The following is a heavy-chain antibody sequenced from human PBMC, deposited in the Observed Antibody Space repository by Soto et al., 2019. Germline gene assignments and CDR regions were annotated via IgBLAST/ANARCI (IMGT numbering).Heavy chain of an antibody. V-gene: IGHV4-39*01. J-gene: IGHJ6*02. Sequence: SETLSLTCTVSGGSISSSSYYWGWIRQPPGKGLEWIGSIYYSGSTYYNPSLKSRVTISVDTSKIQFSLKLSSVTAADTAVYYCARLPAGKRLLGPSYYYYSGMDVWAQGTTVTVSS. CDR3: ARLPAGKRLLGPSYYYYSGMDV. CDR2: IYYSGST. CDR1: GGSISSSSYY. D-gene: IGHD2-15*01.